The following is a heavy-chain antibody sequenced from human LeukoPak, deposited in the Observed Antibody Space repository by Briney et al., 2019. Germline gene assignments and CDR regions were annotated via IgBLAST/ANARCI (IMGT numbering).Heavy chain of an antibody. Sequence: PGGSLRLSCAASGFTFSDYSMNWVRQAPGKGLEWVSLIRSDSSTMYYADSVKGRFTISRDNAKNSLYLQMNSLRDEDTAVYFCARLRYYAVDVWGQGTTVIVSS. V-gene: IGHV3-48*02. CDR1: GFTFSDYS. CDR3: ARLRYYAVDV. CDR2: IRSDSSTM. J-gene: IGHJ6*02.